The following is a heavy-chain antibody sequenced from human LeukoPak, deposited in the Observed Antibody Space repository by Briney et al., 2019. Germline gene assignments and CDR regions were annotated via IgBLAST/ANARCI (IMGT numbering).Heavy chain of an antibody. Sequence: GRSLSLSCAASGFIFSKYGMHWVRHGPGKGLEWVAFIWYDGSNKFYADSVQGRCTISRDNSKNTLYLQMNSLRAEDTAVYYCAKTPIMFTFGTQFYYIDVWGKETRVSVSS. CDR3: AKTPIMFTFGTQFYYIDV. CDR1: GFIFSKYG. CDR2: IWYDGSNK. J-gene: IGHJ6*03. D-gene: IGHD3-16*01. V-gene: IGHV3-33*06.